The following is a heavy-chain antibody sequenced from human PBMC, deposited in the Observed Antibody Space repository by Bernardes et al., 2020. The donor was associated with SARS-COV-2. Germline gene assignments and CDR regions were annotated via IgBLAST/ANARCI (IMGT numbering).Heavy chain of an antibody. Sequence: GWSLRRSCAASGFTFRDYTMHWVRQAPGKGLEYVSGISSNGGSTYYANSVKGRFTISRDNSKNTLYLQMGSLRTEDMAVYYCAKENGYDYSSDYWGQGTLVTVSS. J-gene: IGHJ4*02. CDR1: GFTFRDYT. V-gene: IGHV3-64*01. D-gene: IGHD5-12*01. CDR2: ISSNGGST. CDR3: AKENGYDYSSDY.